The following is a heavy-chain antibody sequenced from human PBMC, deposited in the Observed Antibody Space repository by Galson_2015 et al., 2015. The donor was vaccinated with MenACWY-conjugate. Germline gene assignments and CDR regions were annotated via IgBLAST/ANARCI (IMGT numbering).Heavy chain of an antibody. J-gene: IGHJ6*02. V-gene: IGHV3-66*01. CDR2: IYNGGNT. CDR1: GFTVSSKY. D-gene: IGHD5-12*01. Sequence: SLRLSCAASGFTVSSKYMSWVRQAPGKGLEWVSVIYNGGNTYYADSVKVRFTISRDNSKNTVYLQMNGLRAEDRAVYYCARSTGYSGSWFGYYYAMDVWGQGTTVTVSS. CDR3: ARSTGYSGSWFGYYYAMDV.